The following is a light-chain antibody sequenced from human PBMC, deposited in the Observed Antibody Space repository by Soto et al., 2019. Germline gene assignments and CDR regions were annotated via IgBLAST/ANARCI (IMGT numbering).Light chain of an antibody. J-gene: IGLJ3*02. CDR3: SSYAGDNNGV. Sequence: QSALTQPPSASGSPGQSVTLSCTGTSSDVGGYNYVSWYQQHPGKAPKVMMYEISKRPSGVPDRFSGSKSGNTASLTVSGLQAEDEADYYCSSYAGDNNGVFGGGTKLTVL. V-gene: IGLV2-8*01. CDR1: SSDVGGYNY. CDR2: EIS.